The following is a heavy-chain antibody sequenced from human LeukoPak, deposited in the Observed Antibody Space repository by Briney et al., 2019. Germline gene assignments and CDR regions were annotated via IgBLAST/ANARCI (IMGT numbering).Heavy chain of an antibody. Sequence: GRSLRLSCAASGFTFSSYGMHWVRQAPGKGLEWVAVIWYDGSNKYYADSVKGRFTISRDNSKNTLYLQMNSLRAEDTAVYYCARGAGVRHHYFDYWGQGTLVTVSS. D-gene: IGHD2-8*01. CDR3: ARGAGVRHHYFDY. V-gene: IGHV3-33*01. CDR2: IWYDGSNK. CDR1: GFTFSSYG. J-gene: IGHJ4*02.